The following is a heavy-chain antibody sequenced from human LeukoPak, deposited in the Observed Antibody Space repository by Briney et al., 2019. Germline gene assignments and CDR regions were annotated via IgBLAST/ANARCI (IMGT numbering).Heavy chain of an antibody. CDR2: ISGSGGST. J-gene: IGHJ4*02. CDR3: AKLYSSRNSYYFDY. Sequence: PGGSLRLSCAASGFTFSSYAMSWVRRAPGKGLEWVSAISGSGGSTYYADSVKGRFTISRDNSKNTLYLQMNSLRAEDTAVYYCAKLYSSRNSYYFDYWGQGTLVTVSS. CDR1: GFTFSSYA. D-gene: IGHD6-13*01. V-gene: IGHV3-23*01.